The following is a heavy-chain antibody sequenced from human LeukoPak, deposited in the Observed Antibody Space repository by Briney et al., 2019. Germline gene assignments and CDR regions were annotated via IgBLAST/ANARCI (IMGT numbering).Heavy chain of an antibody. J-gene: IGHJ4*02. V-gene: IGHV3-23*01. Sequence: GGSLRLSCAASGFTSSSYAMSWVRQAPGKGLEWVSAISGSGGSTYPADSVKGRFTISRDNSKNTLYLQMNNLRAEDTAVYYCAKGGSYCSGPRCYLHGYFDYWGQGTRVTVSS. CDR2: ISGSGGST. CDR1: GFTSSSYA. CDR3: AKGGSYCSGPRCYLHGYFDY. D-gene: IGHD2-2*01.